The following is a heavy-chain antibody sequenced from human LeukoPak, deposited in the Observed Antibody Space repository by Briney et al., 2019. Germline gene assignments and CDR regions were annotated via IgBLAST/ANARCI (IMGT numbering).Heavy chain of an antibody. D-gene: IGHD3-3*01. V-gene: IGHV4-59*12. J-gene: IGHJ5*02. CDR1: GGSISSYY. CDR3: ARKGEFWSGRNWFDP. CDR2: IYYSGST. Sequence: SETLSLTCSVSGGSISSYYWSWIRQPPGKGLEWIGYIYYSGSTNYNPSLKSRVTISVDTSKNQFSLKLNSVTAADTAVYYCARKGEFWSGRNWFDPWGQGTLVTVSS.